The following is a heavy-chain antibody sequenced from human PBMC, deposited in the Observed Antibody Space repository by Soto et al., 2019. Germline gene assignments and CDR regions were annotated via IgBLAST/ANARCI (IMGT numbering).Heavy chain of an antibody. Sequence: ASVKVSCKASGYTFTSYGISWVRQAPGQGLEWMGWISAYNGNTNYAQKLQGRVTMTTDTSTSTAYMELRSLRSDDTAVYYCARDATMVRGVIPYYYYYGMDGWGQGTTVTVSS. D-gene: IGHD3-10*01. CDR3: ARDATMVRGVIPYYYYYGMDG. CDR1: GYTFTSYG. V-gene: IGHV1-18*04. CDR2: ISAYNGNT. J-gene: IGHJ6*02.